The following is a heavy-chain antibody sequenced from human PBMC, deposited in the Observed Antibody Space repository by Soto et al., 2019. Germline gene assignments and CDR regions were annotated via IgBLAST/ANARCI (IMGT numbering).Heavy chain of an antibody. J-gene: IGHJ5*02. CDR1: GFVFSDYY. V-gene: IGHV3-11*01. CDR2: ISSGGAVS. D-gene: IGHD1-1*01. CDR3: ARRLTGRTTGDWFVP. Sequence: VPLVESGGGLVKPGGSLRLSCAASGFVFSDYYMTWIRQAPGKALEWVSDISSGGAVSNFADSVRGRFTISRDNTNNSLYLQMNHLRAEDTAIYYCARRLTGRTTGDWFVPWGQGTLVTVSS.